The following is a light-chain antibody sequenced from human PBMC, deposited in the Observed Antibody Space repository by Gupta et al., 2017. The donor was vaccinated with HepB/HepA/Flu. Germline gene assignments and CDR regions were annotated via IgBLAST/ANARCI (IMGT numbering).Light chain of an antibody. CDR3: QAWYSSTVI. CDR2: QDS. Sequence: SYELTQPPSVSVSPGQTASITCYGDKLGDKYACWYQQKQGQSPVLVIYQDSKRPSGIPERFSGSNSGNTATLTISGTQAMDEADYYVQAWYSSTVIFGGGTKLTVL. V-gene: IGLV3-1*01. CDR1: KLGDKY. J-gene: IGLJ2*01.